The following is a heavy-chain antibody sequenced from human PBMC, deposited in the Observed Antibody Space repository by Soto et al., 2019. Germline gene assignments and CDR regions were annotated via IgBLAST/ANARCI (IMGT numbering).Heavy chain of an antibody. J-gene: IGHJ2*01. V-gene: IGHV4-34*01. CDR3: ARLFAGATGNWYFDL. D-gene: IGHD1-1*01. Sequence: TSETLSLTCAFYGGSFSGYYWSWVRQPPGKGLEWIGEITHSGGINYNPSLKSRVIMSLDTSKNQFSLRLNSVSDADTAVYYCARLFAGATGNWYFDLWGRGTLVTVSS. CDR1: GGSFSGYY. CDR2: ITHSGGI.